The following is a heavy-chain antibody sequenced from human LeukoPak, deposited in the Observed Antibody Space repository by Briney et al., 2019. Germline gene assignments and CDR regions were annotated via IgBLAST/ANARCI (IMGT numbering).Heavy chain of an antibody. CDR1: GGTFSSYT. CDR2: IIPILGIA. J-gene: IGHJ6*02. D-gene: IGHD4-17*01. V-gene: IGHV1-69*02. CDR3: ARAPRADYDYYYYGMDV. Sequence: GASVKVSCKASGGTFSSYTISWVRQAPGQGLEWMGRIIPILGIANYAQKFQGRVTITADKSASTAYMELSSLRSEDTAVYYCARAPRADYDYYYYGMDVWGQGTTVTVPS.